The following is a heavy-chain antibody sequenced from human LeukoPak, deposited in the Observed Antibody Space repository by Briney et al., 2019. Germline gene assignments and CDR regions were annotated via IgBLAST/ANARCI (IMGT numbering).Heavy chain of an antibody. Sequence: GGSLRLSCAASGFTFSSYEMNWVRQAPGKGLESVSYIRSSGSTIYYADSVKGRFTISRDNAKNSLYLQMDSLRAEDTAVYYCARDGCSGGSCEDWGQGTLVTVSS. D-gene: IGHD2-15*01. CDR3: ARDGCSGGSCED. CDR2: IRSSGSTI. J-gene: IGHJ4*02. CDR1: GFTFSSYE. V-gene: IGHV3-48*03.